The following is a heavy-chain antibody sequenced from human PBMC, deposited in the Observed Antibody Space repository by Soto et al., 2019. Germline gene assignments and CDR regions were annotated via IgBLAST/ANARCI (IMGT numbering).Heavy chain of an antibody. V-gene: IGHV4-59*08. J-gene: IGHJ6*02. CDR1: GGSISDYY. Sequence: PSETLSLTCTVSGGSISDYYWAWFRLPPGKGLEWIGYVNDRWGSHYNPSLKSRVAISLDTSKSQFSLKMASVTATDTAAYYCVRQGYGALHGIVDVWTQGTTVT. D-gene: IGHD1-26*01. CDR2: VNDRWGS. CDR3: VRQGYGALHGIVDV.